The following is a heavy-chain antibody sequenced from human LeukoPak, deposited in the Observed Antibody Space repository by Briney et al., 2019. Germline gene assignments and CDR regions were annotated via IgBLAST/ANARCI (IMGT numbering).Heavy chain of an antibody. V-gene: IGHV3-30-3*01. J-gene: IGHJ4*02. CDR2: ISYDGSNK. D-gene: IGHD6-19*01. CDR3: AKDRLAVAQLDY. CDR1: GFTFSNYA. Sequence: PGGSLRLSCAASGFTFSNYAMHWVRQAPGKGLEWVAVISYDGSNKYYADSVKGRFTISRDNSKNTLYLQMNSLRAEDTAVYYCAKDRLAVAQLDYWGQGTLVTVSS.